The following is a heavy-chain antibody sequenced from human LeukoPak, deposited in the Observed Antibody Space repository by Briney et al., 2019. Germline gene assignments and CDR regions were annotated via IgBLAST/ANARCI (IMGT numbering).Heavy chain of an antibody. CDR1: GYTFTSYY. CDR3: ARVSTVTTFDY. J-gene: IGHJ4*02. D-gene: IGHD4-17*01. Sequence: GASVKVSCKASGYTFTSYYMHWVRQAPGQGLEWMGIINPSGGSTSYAQKFQGRVTMTRDTSASTVYMELSSLRSEDTAVYYCARVSTVTTFDYWGQGTLVTVSS. V-gene: IGHV1-46*01. CDR2: INPSGGST.